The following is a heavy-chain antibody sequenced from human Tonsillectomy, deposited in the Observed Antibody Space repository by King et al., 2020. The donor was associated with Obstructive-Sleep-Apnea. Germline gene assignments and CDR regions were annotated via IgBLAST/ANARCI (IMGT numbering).Heavy chain of an antibody. CDR2: INPDGSGT. Sequence: QLVQSGGGLVQPGGSLRLSCAASGFTFSSYWMHWVRQAPGKGLVWVARINPDGSGTIYADSVKGRFTISRDNAKNTLFLQMNSLRAEDTAVYYCARPTTTLHYWGQGTLVTVSS. CDR1: GFTFSSYW. CDR3: ARPTTTLHY. V-gene: IGHV3-74*02. J-gene: IGHJ4*02. D-gene: IGHD1-26*01.